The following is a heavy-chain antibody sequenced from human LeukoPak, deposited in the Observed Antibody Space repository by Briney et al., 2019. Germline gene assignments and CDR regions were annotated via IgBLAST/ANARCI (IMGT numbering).Heavy chain of an antibody. CDR3: ARVEAATTNPRFGY. CDR1: GGSISSGEYY. Sequence: SETLSLTCTVSGGSISSGEYYWSWIRQQPGKGLEWIGYIYYSGTTYYNPSLKSRVTISVDTSKNQFSLTSVAAADTAMYYCARVEAATTNPRFGYWGQGALVTVSS. D-gene: IGHD5-24*01. V-gene: IGHV4-31*03. J-gene: IGHJ4*02. CDR2: IYYSGTT.